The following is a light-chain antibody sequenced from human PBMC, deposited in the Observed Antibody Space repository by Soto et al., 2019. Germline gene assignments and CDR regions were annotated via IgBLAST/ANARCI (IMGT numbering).Light chain of an antibody. V-gene: IGLV2-11*01. J-gene: IGLJ3*02. CDR1: SSDLGVYNY. Sequence: QSVLTQPRSVSGSPGQSVTISCTGTSSDLGVYNYVSWYQYHPGKAPKLIIYDVYKRPSGVPDRFSASKSDNTASLTISGLQAEDEADYYCCSYTGTYTWVFGGGTKVTVL. CDR2: DVY. CDR3: CSYTGTYTWV.